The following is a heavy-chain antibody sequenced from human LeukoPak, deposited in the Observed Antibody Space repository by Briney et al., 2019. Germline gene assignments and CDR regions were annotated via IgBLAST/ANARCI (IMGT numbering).Heavy chain of an antibody. CDR1: GGSISSYY. Sequence: SETLSLTCTVSGGSISSYYWSWIRQPAGKGLEWIGRIYTSGSTNYNPSLKSRVTMSIETSKNQFSLKLSSVTAADTAVYYCARHNRYSLFDYCGQGTLVTVSS. D-gene: IGHD3-9*01. V-gene: IGHV4-4*07. CDR2: IYTSGST. J-gene: IGHJ4*02. CDR3: ARHNRYSLFDY.